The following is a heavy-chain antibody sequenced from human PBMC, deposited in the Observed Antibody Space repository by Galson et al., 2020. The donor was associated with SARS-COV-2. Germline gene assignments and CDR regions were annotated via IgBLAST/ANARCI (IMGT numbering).Heavy chain of an antibody. CDR2: INPKTGGT. V-gene: IGHV1-2*02. CDR3: ARLRYYDVLTGYIVDV. J-gene: IGHJ6*02. D-gene: IGHD3-9*01. Sequence: DSVQVSCKASGYPFTDHYIHWVRQAPGQGLEWMAWINPKTGGTNYAPKFEGRVTMTRDTSITTAYMELSRLRADDTAVYYCARLRYYDVLTGYIVDVWGQGTMVTVSS. CDR1: GYPFTDHY.